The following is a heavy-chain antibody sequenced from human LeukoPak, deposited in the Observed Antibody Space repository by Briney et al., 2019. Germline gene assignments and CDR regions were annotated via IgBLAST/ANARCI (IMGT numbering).Heavy chain of an antibody. Sequence: GGSLRLSCAASGFTLSSYGMHWVRQAPGKGLEWVAVIWYDGSNKYYADSVKGRFTISRDNSKNTLYLQMNSLRAEDTAVYYCARDHYGMDVWGQGTTVTVSS. CDR2: IWYDGSNK. J-gene: IGHJ6*02. V-gene: IGHV3-33*01. CDR1: GFTLSSYG. CDR3: ARDHYGMDV.